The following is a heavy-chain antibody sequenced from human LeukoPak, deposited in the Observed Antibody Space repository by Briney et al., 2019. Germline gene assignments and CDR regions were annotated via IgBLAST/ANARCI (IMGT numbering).Heavy chain of an antibody. Sequence: GGSLRLSCAASGFTFSSYEMNWVRQTPGKGLEWVSYISSSGNTIFYADSVKGRFTISRDNAKNSLYLQMNSLRAEDTAIYYCARGPTVVTWSPTSFNYWGQGTLVTVSS. V-gene: IGHV3-48*03. D-gene: IGHD4-23*01. CDR1: GFTFSSYE. CDR2: ISSSGNTI. CDR3: ARGPTVVTWSPTSFNY. J-gene: IGHJ4*02.